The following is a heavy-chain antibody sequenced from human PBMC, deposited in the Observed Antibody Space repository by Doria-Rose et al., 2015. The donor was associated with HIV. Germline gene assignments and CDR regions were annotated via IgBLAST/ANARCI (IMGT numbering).Heavy chain of an antibody. V-gene: IGHV4-31*03. CDR1: GGSISSAAYY. CDR2: IYYSGST. J-gene: IGHJ4*02. CDR3: ARARITGTDY. Sequence: TCTVSGGSISSAAYYWSWVRQPPGKGLEWIGYIYYSGSTYYNPSLKSRVTISVDTSKNQFSLKLSSVTAADTAVYYCARARITGTDYWGQGTLVTVSS. D-gene: IGHD1-20*01.